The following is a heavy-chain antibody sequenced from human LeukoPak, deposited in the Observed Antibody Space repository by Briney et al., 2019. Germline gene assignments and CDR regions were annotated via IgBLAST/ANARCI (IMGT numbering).Heavy chain of an antibody. Sequence: GSLRLSCAASGFTFSSYAMSWVRQAPGKGLEWVSAISGSGGSTYYADSVKGRFTISRDNSKNTLYLQMNSLRAEDTAVYYCAKVGTEGSSSWYYFDYWSQGTLVTVSS. D-gene: IGHD6-13*01. CDR1: GFTFSSYA. V-gene: IGHV3-23*01. CDR2: ISGSGGST. J-gene: IGHJ4*02. CDR3: AKVGTEGSSSWYYFDY.